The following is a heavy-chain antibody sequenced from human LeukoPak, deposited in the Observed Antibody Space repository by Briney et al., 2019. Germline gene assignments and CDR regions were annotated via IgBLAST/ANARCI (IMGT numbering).Heavy chain of an antibody. D-gene: IGHD4/OR15-4a*01. J-gene: IGHJ3*01. Sequence: GGSLILSCSASGFSFNTYAIHWVRQPPGKGVEYGAGIISSGDNTYFADSAKGRFTISRDNSKSTLFLQMNSLRAEDTAVYFCARDSAVLGVDFDLWGQGTVVTVSS. CDR1: GFSFNTYA. CDR2: IISSGDNT. CDR3: ARDSAVLGVDFDL. V-gene: IGHV3-64D*06.